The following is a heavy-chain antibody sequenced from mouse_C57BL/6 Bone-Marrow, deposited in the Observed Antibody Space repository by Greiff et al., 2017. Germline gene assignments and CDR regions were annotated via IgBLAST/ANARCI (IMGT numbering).Heavy chain of an antibody. CDR3: ASRRNYGSSLPYFDV. Sequence: QVQLQQPGAELVKPGASVKMSCKASGYTFTSYWITWVKQRPGQGLEWIGDIYPGSGSTNYNEKFKSKATLTVDTSSSTAYMQLSSLTSEDSAVYYCASRRNYGSSLPYFDVWGTGTTVTVSS. CDR1: GYTFTSYW. V-gene: IGHV1-55*01. J-gene: IGHJ1*03. CDR2: IYPGSGST. D-gene: IGHD1-1*01.